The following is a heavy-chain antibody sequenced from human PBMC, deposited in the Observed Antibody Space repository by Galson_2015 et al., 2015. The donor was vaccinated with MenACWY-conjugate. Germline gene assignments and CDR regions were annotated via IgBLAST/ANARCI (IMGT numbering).Heavy chain of an antibody. Sequence: ETLSLTCTVSGGSINSYYWRWIRQPPGKGLEWIGYMYYSGSANYNPSLKSRVTISVDTSKNQFSLTMTSVTAADTAVYYCARGVNLASMAGYWGQGTLVTFSS. D-gene: IGHD3-3*02. CDR1: GGSINSYY. CDR3: ARGVNLASMAGY. V-gene: IGHV4-59*01. CDR2: MYYSGSA. J-gene: IGHJ4*02.